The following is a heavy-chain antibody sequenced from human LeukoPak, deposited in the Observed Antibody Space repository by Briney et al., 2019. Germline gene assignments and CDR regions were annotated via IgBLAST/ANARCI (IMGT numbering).Heavy chain of an antibody. CDR1: GFTFSSDE. D-gene: IGHD6-13*01. V-gene: IGHV3-48*03. J-gene: IGHJ5*02. Sequence: AGGSLRLSCAASGFTFSSDEMNWVRQAPGRGLEWGSYISSSGSTIYYADSVKGRFTISRDNAKNSLYLQMNSLRAEDTAVYYCANVIAAAGTVPWFDPWGQGTLVTVSS. CDR3: ANVIAAAGTVPWFDP. CDR2: ISSSGSTI.